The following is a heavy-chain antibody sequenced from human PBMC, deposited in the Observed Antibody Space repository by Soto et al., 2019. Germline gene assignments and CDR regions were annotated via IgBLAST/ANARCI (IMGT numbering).Heavy chain of an antibody. CDR3: ARESMGWFDP. CDR2: IHSGGSA. J-gene: IGHJ5*02. V-gene: IGHV3-74*01. CDR1: GFTFSGYW. Sequence: EVRLVESGGGLVQPGGSLRLSCAASGFTFSGYWMHWVRQAPGKGLMWVSRIHSGGSASYADSVKGRFTISRDNVKNTLYLQMNSLRAEDTAVYYCARESMGWFDPWGQGTLVTVSS.